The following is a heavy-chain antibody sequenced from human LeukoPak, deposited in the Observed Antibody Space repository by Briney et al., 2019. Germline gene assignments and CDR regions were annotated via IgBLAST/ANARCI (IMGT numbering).Heavy chain of an antibody. D-gene: IGHD2-2*01. V-gene: IGHV3-21*04. CDR3: AKVSTCSTKGHY. J-gene: IGHJ4*02. CDR2: ISSSSYI. CDR1: GFTFSGYT. Sequence: PGGSLRLSCAASGFTFSGYTMNWVRQAPGKGLEWVSSISSSSYIVYADSVKGRFTISRDNAKNSLYLQMNRLRAKDTAVYDCAKVSTCSTKGHYWGQGTLVTVSS.